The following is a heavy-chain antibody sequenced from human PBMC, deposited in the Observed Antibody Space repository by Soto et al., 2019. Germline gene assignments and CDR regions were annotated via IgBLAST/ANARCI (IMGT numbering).Heavy chain of an antibody. CDR3: GRRRTIFGVETTDY. CDR1: GYTFTSYG. CDR2: ISAYNGNT. D-gene: IGHD3-3*01. V-gene: IGHV1-18*01. J-gene: IGHJ4*02. Sequence: ASVKVSCKASGYTFTSYGISWVRQAPGQGLEWMGWISAYNGNTNYAQKLQGRVTMTTDTSTSTAYMELRSLRSDDTAVYYCGRRRTIFGVETTDYWGQGTLVTVSS.